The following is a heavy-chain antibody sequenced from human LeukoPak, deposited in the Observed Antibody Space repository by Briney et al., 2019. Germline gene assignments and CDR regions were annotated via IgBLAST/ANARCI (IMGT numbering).Heavy chain of an antibody. CDR1: GFTFSSYS. CDR2: ITSSSSNI. D-gene: IGHD3-3*01. J-gene: IGHJ6*02. CDR3: ARDPVGGYYDFWSGSPSVYGMDV. Sequence: KPGGSLRLSCAASGFTFSSYSMNWVRQAPGKGLEWVSSITSSSSNIYYADSVKGRFTISRDNAKNSLYLQMNSLRAEDTAVYYCARDPVGGYYDFWSGSPSVYGMDVWGQGTTVTVSS. V-gene: IGHV3-21*01.